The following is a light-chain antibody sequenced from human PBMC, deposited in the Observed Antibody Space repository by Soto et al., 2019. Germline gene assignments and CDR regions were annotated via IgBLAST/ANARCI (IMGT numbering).Light chain of an antibody. CDR1: SSDVGGYNY. V-gene: IGLV2-11*01. CDR3: CSYAGSYTLV. J-gene: IGLJ2*01. CDR2: DVN. Sequence: QSVLTQPASVSGSPGQSITISCTGTSSDVGGYNYVSWYQQHPGKAPKLMIYDVNKRPSGVPDRFSGSKSGNTASLTISGLQTEDEADYYCCSYAGSYTLVFGGGTQLTVL.